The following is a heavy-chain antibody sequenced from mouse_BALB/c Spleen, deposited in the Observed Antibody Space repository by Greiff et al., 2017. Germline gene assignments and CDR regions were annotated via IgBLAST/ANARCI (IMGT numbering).Heavy chain of an antibody. V-gene: IGHV5-4*02. D-gene: IGHD2-3*01. CDR3: ATFDGYYVDYAMDY. Sequence: EVQVVESGGGLVKPGGSLKLSCAASGFTFSDYYMYWVRQTPEKRLEWVATISDGGSYTYYPDSVKGRFTISRDNAKNNLYLQMSSLKSEDTAMYYCATFDGYYVDYAMDYWGQGTSVTVSS. J-gene: IGHJ4*01. CDR1: GFTFSDYY. CDR2: ISDGGSYT.